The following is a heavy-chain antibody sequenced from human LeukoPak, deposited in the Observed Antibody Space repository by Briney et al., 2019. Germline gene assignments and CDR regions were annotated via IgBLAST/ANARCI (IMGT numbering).Heavy chain of an antibody. CDR3: ACSIWSNPCYFDY. CDR1: GFTFNNYW. J-gene: IGHJ4*02. Sequence: GGSLRLSCAASGFTFNNYWMHWVRQAPGKGLVWVSRINIDGSSTSYADSVKGRFTISRDNAKNTLYLQMNSLRAEDTAIYYCACSIWSNPCYFDYWGQGTLVTVSS. CDR2: INIDGSST. D-gene: IGHD6-13*01. V-gene: IGHV3-74*01.